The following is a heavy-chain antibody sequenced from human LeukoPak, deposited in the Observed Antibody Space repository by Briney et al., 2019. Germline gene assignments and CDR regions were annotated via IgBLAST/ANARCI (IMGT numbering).Heavy chain of an antibody. D-gene: IGHD6-6*01. Sequence: SETLSLTCTVSGGSISSSSYYWGWIRQPPGKGLEWIGSIYYSGSTYYNPSLKSRVTISVDTSKNQFSLKLSSVTAAGTAVYYCARHSRIAARNWFDPWGQGTLVTVSS. CDR1: GGSISSSSYY. CDR3: ARHSRIAARNWFDP. V-gene: IGHV4-39*01. J-gene: IGHJ5*02. CDR2: IYYSGST.